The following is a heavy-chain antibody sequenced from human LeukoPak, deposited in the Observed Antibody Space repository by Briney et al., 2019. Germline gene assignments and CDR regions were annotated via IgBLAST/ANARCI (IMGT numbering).Heavy chain of an antibody. V-gene: IGHV3-23*01. J-gene: IGHJ4*02. CDR2: ISGSGTST. CDR3: EKVMEAGRAYSFDY. D-gene: IGHD2-15*01. CDR1: GSTFSNYA. Sequence: GGSLRLSCAASGSTFSNYAMNWVRQAPGKGLEWVSTISGSGTSTYYAHSVKGRSAISRDNSKSTLSLQMSSLRAEDTAVYYCEKVMEAGRAYSFDYGGQGPLVTVSS.